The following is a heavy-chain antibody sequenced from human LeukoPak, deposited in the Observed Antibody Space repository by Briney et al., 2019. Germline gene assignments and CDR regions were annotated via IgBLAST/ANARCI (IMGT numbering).Heavy chain of an antibody. CDR1: GFTFSSYS. CDR3: ATIRTPSYYCGSGAYDFDY. CDR2: ISSSSSTI. V-gene: IGHV3-48*01. D-gene: IGHD3-10*01. J-gene: IGHJ4*02. Sequence: GGSLRLSCAASGFTFSSYSMNWVRQAPGKGLEWVSYISSSSSTIYYADSVRGRFTISRDNAKNSLYLQMNSLRAEDTAVYYCATIRTPSYYCGSGAYDFDYWGQGTLVTVSS.